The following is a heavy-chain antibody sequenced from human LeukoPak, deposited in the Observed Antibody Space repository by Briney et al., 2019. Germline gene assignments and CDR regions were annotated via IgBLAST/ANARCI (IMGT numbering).Heavy chain of an antibody. CDR3: ARDRATSDY. J-gene: IGHJ4*02. Sequence: PGRCLRLSWAASGFTFSSYSMDWVSQAAGEGREWVSSIISSRRNINYANSVKGRFTISRDNAKNSLYLQMNTLSAEDTAVYYCARDRATSDYWGQGTLVTVSS. CDR1: GFTFSSYS. V-gene: IGHV3-21*01. CDR2: IISSRRNI. D-gene: IGHD2-15*01.